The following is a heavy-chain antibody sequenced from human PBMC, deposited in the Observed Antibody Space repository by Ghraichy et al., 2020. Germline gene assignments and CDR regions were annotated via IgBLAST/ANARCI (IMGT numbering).Heavy chain of an antibody. CDR1: GFIFSGYW. CDR2: IKKDGSEK. CDR3: ARDLGSGWYFDY. Sequence: GGSLRLSCAASGFIFSGYWMSWVRQAPGKGPEWVSNIKKDGSEKYYVYSVKRRFTISRDNAKNSLYLQMNSLRAEDTAVYYCARDLGSGWYFDYWGQGTLVTVSS. J-gene: IGHJ4*02. D-gene: IGHD6-19*01. V-gene: IGHV3-7*01.